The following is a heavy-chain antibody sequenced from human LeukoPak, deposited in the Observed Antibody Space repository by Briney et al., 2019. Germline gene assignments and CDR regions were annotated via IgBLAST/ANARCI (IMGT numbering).Heavy chain of an antibody. CDR3: ASCEPHDAFDI. J-gene: IGHJ3*02. D-gene: IGHD2-21*01. V-gene: IGHV4-39*01. CDR1: AGFVSNSNYY. CDR2: IYYSGST. Sequence: SETLSLTCTVSAGFVSNSNYYWGWIRQPPGKGLEWIGSIYYSGSTYYNPSLESRVTISVDTSRNQFSLKLSSVTAADTAVYYCASCEPHDAFDIWGQGTMVTVSS.